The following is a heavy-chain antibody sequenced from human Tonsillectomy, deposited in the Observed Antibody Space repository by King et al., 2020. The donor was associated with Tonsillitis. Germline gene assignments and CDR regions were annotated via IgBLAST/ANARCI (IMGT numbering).Heavy chain of an antibody. CDR3: AKPHANPYDN. V-gene: IGHV3-23*04. Sequence: VQLVQSGGGLVQPGGSLRLSCAASGFTFSTYAMNWVRQAPGKGLEWVSAISGSGGSTYYADSVKGRFTISRDNSKDTLYLQMNSLSAEDTAIYYCAKPHANPYDNWGQGTLVTVSS. J-gene: IGHJ4*02. D-gene: IGHD1-14*01. CDR1: GFTFSTYA. CDR2: ISGSGGST.